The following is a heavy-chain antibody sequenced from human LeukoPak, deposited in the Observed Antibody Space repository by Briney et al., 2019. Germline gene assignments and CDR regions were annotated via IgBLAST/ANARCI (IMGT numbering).Heavy chain of an antibody. D-gene: IGHD4-11*01. Sequence: SETLSLTCTVSGGSISSYYWSWIRQSPGKGLEWIGYISYSGSTNYNPSLKSRVTISVDTSKNQFSLKVSSVTAADTAVYYCARVRLGEGYGRDVWAQGTTVTVSS. CDR1: GGSISSYY. J-gene: IGHJ6*02. CDR2: ISYSGST. V-gene: IGHV4-59*01. CDR3: ARVRLGEGYGRDV.